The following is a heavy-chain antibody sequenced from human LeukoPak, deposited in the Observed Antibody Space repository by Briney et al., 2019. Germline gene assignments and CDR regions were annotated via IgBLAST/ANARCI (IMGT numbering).Heavy chain of an antibody. CDR3: ARHVGTI. V-gene: IGHV3-7*01. CDR1: GFTFSSYW. J-gene: IGHJ4*02. D-gene: IGHD7-27*01. Sequence: GGSLRLSCAASGFTFSSYWMSWVRQAPGKGLEWVANIKQDGSEKYYVDSVKGRFTISRDNAKNSLFLQMSNLRDDDTAIYYCARHVGTIWGQGTLVTVSS. CDR2: IKQDGSEK.